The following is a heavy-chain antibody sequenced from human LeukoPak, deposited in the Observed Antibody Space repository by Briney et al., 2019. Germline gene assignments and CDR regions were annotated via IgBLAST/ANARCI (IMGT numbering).Heavy chain of an antibody. V-gene: IGHV4-39*01. CDR2: IYYSGST. D-gene: IGHD2-21*01. CDR1: GGSISSSSYY. Sequence: SETLSLTCTVSGGSISSSSYYWGWIRQPPGKGLEWIGSIYYSGSTYYNPSLKSRVTISVDTSKNQFSLKLSSVTAADTAVYYCARQSALWAKIDYWGQGTLVTVSS. CDR3: ARQSALWAKIDY. J-gene: IGHJ4*02.